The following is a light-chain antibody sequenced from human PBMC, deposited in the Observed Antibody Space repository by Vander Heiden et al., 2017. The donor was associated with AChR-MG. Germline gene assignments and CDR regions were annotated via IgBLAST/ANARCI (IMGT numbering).Light chain of an antibody. CDR3: QQYNSYTIT. Sequence: DVQMTQSPSTLSASLGDTVTITCRASHGVGSWLAWYQQKVGKAPRLLIYMASTLEDGVPSRFSGSGSGTEFTLTISSLQPDDVGTYYCQQYNSYTITFGGGTNLEIK. CDR2: MAS. J-gene: IGKJ4*01. V-gene: IGKV1-5*03. CDR1: HGVGSW.